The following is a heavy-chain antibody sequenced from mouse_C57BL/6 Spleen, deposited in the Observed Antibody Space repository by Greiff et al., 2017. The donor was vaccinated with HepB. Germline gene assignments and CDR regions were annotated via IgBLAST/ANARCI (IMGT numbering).Heavy chain of an antibody. CDR2: ISSGSSTI. D-gene: IGHD4-1*01. J-gene: IGHJ2*01. CDR1: GFTFSDYG. Sequence: EVKLMESGGGLVKPGGSLKLSCAASGFTFSDYGMHWVRQAPEKGLEWVAYISSGSSTIYYADTVKGRFTISRDNAKNTLFLQMTSLRSEDTAMDYCARRGNWDGGYYFDYWGQGTTLTVSS. V-gene: IGHV5-17*01. CDR3: ARRGNWDGGYYFDY.